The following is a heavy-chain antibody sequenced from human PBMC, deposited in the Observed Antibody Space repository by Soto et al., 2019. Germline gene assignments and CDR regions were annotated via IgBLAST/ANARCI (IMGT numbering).Heavy chain of an antibody. CDR1: GFTFSSYG. J-gene: IGHJ6*02. V-gene: IGHV3-30*18. CDR2: ISYDGSNK. D-gene: IGHD3-10*01. Sequence: HPGGSLRLSCAASGFTFSSYGMHWVRQAPGKGLEWVAVISYDGSNKYYADSVKGRFTISRDNSKNTLYLQMNSLRAEDTAVYYCAKDLEYYGSGSYYPHYGMDVWGQGTTVTVSS. CDR3: AKDLEYYGSGSYYPHYGMDV.